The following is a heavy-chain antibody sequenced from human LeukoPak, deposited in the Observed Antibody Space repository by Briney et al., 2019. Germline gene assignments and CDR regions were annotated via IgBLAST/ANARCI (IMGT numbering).Heavy chain of an antibody. CDR3: ARAGDVDTAMADY. CDR2: INPNSGGT. Sequence: ASVKVSCKASGYTFTGYYMHWVRQAPGQGLEWMGWINPNSGGTNYAQKFQGRVTMTRDTSISTAYMELSRLRSDDTAVYYCARAGDVDTAMADYWGQGTLVTVSS. J-gene: IGHJ4*02. D-gene: IGHD5-18*01. V-gene: IGHV1-2*02. CDR1: GYTFTGYY.